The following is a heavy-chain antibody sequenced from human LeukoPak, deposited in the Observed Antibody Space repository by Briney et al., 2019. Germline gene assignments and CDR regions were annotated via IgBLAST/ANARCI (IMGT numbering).Heavy chain of an antibody. D-gene: IGHD5-12*01. V-gene: IGHV3-7*01. CDR1: GFTFSDYW. Sequence: GGSLRLSCVASGFTFSDYWMSWVRQAPGMGLEWVANVETDGDEKNYVDSVKGRFTISRDNARNSLYLQMSSLRVEDTAVYYCARDIPSGFYTPDYWGRGTLVTVSS. CDR2: VETDGDEK. CDR3: ARDIPSGFYTPDY. J-gene: IGHJ4*02.